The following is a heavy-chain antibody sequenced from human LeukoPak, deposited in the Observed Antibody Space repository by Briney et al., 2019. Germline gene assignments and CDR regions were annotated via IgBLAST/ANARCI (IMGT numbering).Heavy chain of an antibody. D-gene: IGHD3-10*01. V-gene: IGHV1-2*02. CDR2: INPNRDGT. J-gene: IGHJ3*02. CDR1: GYTFTDYY. Sequence: ASVKVSCKASGYTFTDYYMHWVRQAPGQGLEWMGWINPNRDGTNYAQKFQGRVTMTRDTSISTAYMELSRLRSDDTAVYYCATTYYYGSGSYDDAFDIWGQGTMVTVSS. CDR3: ATTYYYGSGSYDDAFDI.